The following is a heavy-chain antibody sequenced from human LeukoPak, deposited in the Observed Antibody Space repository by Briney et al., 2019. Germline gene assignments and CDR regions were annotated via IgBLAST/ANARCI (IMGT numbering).Heavy chain of an antibody. CDR1: GGSFSGYY. CDR2: INHSGST. CDR3: ARGWGAFDY. D-gene: IGHD3-16*01. Sequence: SETLSLTCAVYGGSFSGYYWSWIRQPPGKGLEWIGEINHSGSTNYNPFLKSRVTISVDTSKNQFSLKLSSVTAADTAVYYCARGWGAFDYWGQGTLVTVSS. J-gene: IGHJ4*02. V-gene: IGHV4-34*01.